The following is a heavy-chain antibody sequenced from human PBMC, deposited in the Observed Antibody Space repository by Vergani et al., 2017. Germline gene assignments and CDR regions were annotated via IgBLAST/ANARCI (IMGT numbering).Heavy chain of an antibody. CDR3: ARASSGWKVGDIDY. CDR1: GFTFSSYS. D-gene: IGHD6-19*01. CDR2: INSDGSST. Sequence: EVQLVESGGGLVKPGGSLRLSCAASGFTFSSYSMNWVRQAPGKGLEWVSRINSDGSSTSYADSVKGRFTISRDNAKNTLYLQMNSLRAEDTAVYYCARASSGWKVGDIDYWGQGTLVTVSS. V-gene: IGHV3-74*02. J-gene: IGHJ4*02.